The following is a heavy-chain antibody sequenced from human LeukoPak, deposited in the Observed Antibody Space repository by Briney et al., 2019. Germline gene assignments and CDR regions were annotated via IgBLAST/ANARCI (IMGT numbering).Heavy chain of an antibody. CDR3: AKREPNRRYDSSGYSRYYYMDV. CDR2: ISGSGGST. CDR1: GFTFSSYG. V-gene: IGHV3-23*01. Sequence: GGSLRLSCAASGFTFSSYGMSWVRQAPGKGLEWVSAISGSGGSTYYADSVKGRFTISRDNSKNTLYLQMNSLRAEDTAVYYCAKREPNRRYDSSGYSRYYYMDVWGKGTTVTISS. J-gene: IGHJ6*03. D-gene: IGHD3-22*01.